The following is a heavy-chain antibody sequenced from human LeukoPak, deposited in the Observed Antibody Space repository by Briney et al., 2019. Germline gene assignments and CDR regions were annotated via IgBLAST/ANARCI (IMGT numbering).Heavy chain of an antibody. J-gene: IGHJ5*02. CDR2: ISGSGGST. Sequence: PGGSLRLSCAASGFTFSSYAMSWVRQAPGKGLEWVSAISGSGGSTYYAHSVKCRYTISRDNSKNTLYLQMNNLRAEDTAVYYCEKGTLGVRPNWFDPWGQGTLVTVSS. CDR3: EKGTLGVRPNWFDP. D-gene: IGHD3-3*01. CDR1: GFTFSSYA. V-gene: IGHV3-23*01.